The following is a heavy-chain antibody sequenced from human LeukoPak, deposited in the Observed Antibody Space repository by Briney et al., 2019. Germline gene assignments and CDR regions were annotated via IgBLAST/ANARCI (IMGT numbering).Heavy chain of an antibody. J-gene: IGHJ4*02. CDR1: GFTFSSYR. D-gene: IGHD3-9*01. V-gene: IGHV3-48*04. Sequence: GGSLRLSCAASGFTFSSYRMNWVRQAPGKGLEWVSYISSSGSTIYYADSVKGRFTISRDNAKNSLYLQMNSLRAEDTAFYYCARGLILTGYYHDYWGQGTLDTVSS. CDR2: ISSSGSTI. CDR3: ARGLILTGYYHDY.